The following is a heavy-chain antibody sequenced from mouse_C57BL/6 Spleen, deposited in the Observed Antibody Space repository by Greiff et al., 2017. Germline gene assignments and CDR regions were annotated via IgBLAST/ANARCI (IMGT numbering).Heavy chain of an antibody. CDR2: IDPSDSYT. CDR3: GRGNYGNSYWYFDV. V-gene: IGHV1-69*01. Sequence: QVQLQQPGAELVMPGASVKLSCKASGYTFTSYWMHWVKQRPGQGLEWIGEIDPSDSYTNYNQKFKGKSTLTVDKSSSTAYMQLSSLTSEDSAVYYCGRGNYGNSYWYFDVWGTGTTVTVSS. D-gene: IGHD1-1*01. J-gene: IGHJ1*03. CDR1: GYTFTSYW.